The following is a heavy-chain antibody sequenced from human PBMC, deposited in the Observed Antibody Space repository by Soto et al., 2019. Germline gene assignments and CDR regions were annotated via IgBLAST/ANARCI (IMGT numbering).Heavy chain of an antibody. CDR1: GFTFSSYA. Sequence: GGSLRLSCAASGFTFSSYAMSWVRQAPGKGLEWVSAISGSGGSTYYADSVKGRFTISRDNSKNTLYLQMNSLRAEDTAVYYCAKDLKHRRDGYNGFDYWGQGTLVTVSS. D-gene: IGHD5-12*01. CDR2: ISGSGGST. V-gene: IGHV3-23*01. CDR3: AKDLKHRRDGYNGFDY. J-gene: IGHJ4*02.